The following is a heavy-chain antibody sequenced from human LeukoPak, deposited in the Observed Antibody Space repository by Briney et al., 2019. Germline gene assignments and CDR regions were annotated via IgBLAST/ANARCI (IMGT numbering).Heavy chain of an antibody. Sequence: GGSVRLSCAASGFTFSSYWMHWVRQAPGKGLVWVSRIKTDGSSTDYADSVKGRFTISRDNAKNTLYLQMNSLRAEDTAVYYCAKETFDPWGQGTLVNVSS. CDR2: IKTDGSST. CDR1: GFTFSSYW. CDR3: AKETFDP. J-gene: IGHJ5*02. V-gene: IGHV3-74*01.